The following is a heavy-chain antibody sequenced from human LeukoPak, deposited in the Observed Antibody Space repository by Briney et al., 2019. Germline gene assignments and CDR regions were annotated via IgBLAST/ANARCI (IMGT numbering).Heavy chain of an antibody. Sequence: GGSLRLSCAASGFTFSSYSMNWVRQAPGKGLEWVSSISSSSSYIYYADSVKGRFTISRDNAKNSLYLQMNSLRAEDTAVYYCARDLLAAAVVVPPFMDVWGKGTTVTVSS. CDR1: GFTFSSYS. CDR2: ISSSSSYI. D-gene: IGHD2-2*01. J-gene: IGHJ6*03. V-gene: IGHV3-21*01. CDR3: ARDLLAAAVVVPPFMDV.